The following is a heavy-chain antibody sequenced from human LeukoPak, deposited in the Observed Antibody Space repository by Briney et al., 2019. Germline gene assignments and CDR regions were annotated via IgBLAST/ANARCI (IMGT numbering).Heavy chain of an antibody. CDR3: ARGSKGIVGATTAGFDY. D-gene: IGHD1-26*01. V-gene: IGHV3-13*01. Sequence: GGSLRLSCAASGFTFSSYDMHWVRQATGKGLEWVSAIGTAGDTYYPGSVKGRFTISRENAKNSLYLQMNSLRAGDTAVYYCARGSKGIVGATTAGFDYWGQGTLVTVSS. CDR1: GFTFSSYD. CDR2: IGTAGDT. J-gene: IGHJ4*02.